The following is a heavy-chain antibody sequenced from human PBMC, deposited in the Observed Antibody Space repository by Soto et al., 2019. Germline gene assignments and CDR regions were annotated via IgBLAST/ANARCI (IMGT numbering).Heavy chain of an antibody. CDR1: EFTFSTHA. D-gene: IGHD2-2*01. J-gene: IGHJ4*02. V-gene: IGHV3-23*01. CDR3: AKAGYCVSTSCYFPFDY. CDR2: ISGSGGST. Sequence: GGSLRLSCAASEFTFSTHAMTWVRQAPGKGLEWVSSISGSGGSTYYADSVKGRFTISRDNSKNTLYLQMNSLRAEDAAVYSCAKAGYCVSTSCYFPFDYWGQGTLVT.